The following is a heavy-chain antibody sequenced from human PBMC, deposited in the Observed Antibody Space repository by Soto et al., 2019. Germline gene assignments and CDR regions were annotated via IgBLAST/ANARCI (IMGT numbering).Heavy chain of an antibody. J-gene: IGHJ4*02. CDR2: IIPIFGTA. CDR3: ARDGGRHSGGIDY. V-gene: IGHV1-69*01. D-gene: IGHD1-26*01. CDR1: GGTFSSYS. Sequence: QVQLVQSGAEVKKPGSSVKVSCKASGGTFSSYSINWVRQAPGQGLEWMGEIIPIFGTANYAQKFPGRVTITADESKSTAYMALSSLRSEDTAVYYCARDGGRHSGGIDYWGQGTVVTVSS.